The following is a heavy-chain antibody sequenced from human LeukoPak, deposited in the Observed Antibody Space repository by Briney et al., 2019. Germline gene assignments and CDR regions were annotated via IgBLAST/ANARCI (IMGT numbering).Heavy chain of an antibody. D-gene: IGHD3-3*01. V-gene: IGHV3-21*01. CDR2: ISSSSSYI. CDR3: ARDRQVGFLEWLLYGWFDP. Sequence: NPGGSLRLSCAASGFTFSSYSMNCVRQAPGKGLEWVSSISSSSSYIYYADSVKGRFTISRDNAKNSLYLQMNSLRAEDTAVYYCARDRQVGFLEWLLYGWFDPWGQGTLVTVSS. CDR1: GFTFSSYS. J-gene: IGHJ5*02.